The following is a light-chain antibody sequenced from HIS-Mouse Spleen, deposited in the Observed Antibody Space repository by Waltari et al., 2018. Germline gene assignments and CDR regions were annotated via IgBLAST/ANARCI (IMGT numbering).Light chain of an antibody. J-gene: IGLJ2*01. CDR2: LNSDGSH. Sequence: QLVLTQSPSASASLGASVKLTCPLSSGHTSPAIAWPQQQPEKGPRYLMKLNSDGSHSKGDGIPDRFSGSSSGAERYLTISSLQSEDEADYYCQTWGTGILVVFGGGTKLTVL. CDR3: QTWGTGILVV. V-gene: IGLV4-69*01. CDR1: SGHTSPA.